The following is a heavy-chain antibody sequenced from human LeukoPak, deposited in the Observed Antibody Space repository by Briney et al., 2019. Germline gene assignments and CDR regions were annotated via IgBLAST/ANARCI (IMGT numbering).Heavy chain of an antibody. V-gene: IGHV1-69*05. CDR3: ARDEFDILTGFLPGGFDY. Sequence: VASVKVSCKASGGTFSSYAISWVRQAPGQGLEWMGGIIPIFGTANYAQKFQGRVTITTDESTSTAYMELSSLRSEDTAVYYCARDEFDILTGFLPGGFDYWGQGTLVTVSS. J-gene: IGHJ4*02. D-gene: IGHD3-9*01. CDR1: GGTFSSYA. CDR2: IIPIFGTA.